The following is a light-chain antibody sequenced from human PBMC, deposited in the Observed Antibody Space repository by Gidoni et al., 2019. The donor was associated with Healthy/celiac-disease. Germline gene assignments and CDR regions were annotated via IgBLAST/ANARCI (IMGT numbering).Light chain of an antibody. V-gene: IGLV2-23*01. CDR2: ESS. J-gene: IGLJ3*02. CDR1: SIYGGTYKL. CDR3: GSYAGSRTFLV. Sequence: QSALTQPGSVSGSPGPSSTISCTGTSIYGGTYKLVSWYQQHPGTAPKLLIYESSKRPSGVSNRFSGSKSGNTASLTISGLQAEDEADYYCGSYAGSRTFLVFGGGTKLTVL.